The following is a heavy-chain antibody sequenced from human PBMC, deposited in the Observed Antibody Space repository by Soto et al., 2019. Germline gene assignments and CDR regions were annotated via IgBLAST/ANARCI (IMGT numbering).Heavy chain of an antibody. Sequence: LSLTCTVSGGSISSGGYFWSWVRQHPGKGLEWIGNIYYSGRTYYNPSLKSRVTISVDTSKNQCSLKLSSVTAADTAVYYCARFAKEENPKVGSWYYFDYWGQGTRVTVSS. CDR3: ARFAKEENPKVGSWYYFDY. J-gene: IGHJ4*02. V-gene: IGHV4-31*03. CDR1: GGSISSGGYF. D-gene: IGHD6-13*01. CDR2: IYYSGRT.